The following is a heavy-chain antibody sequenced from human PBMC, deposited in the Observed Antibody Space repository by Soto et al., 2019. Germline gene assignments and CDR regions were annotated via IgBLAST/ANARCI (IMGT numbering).Heavy chain of an antibody. V-gene: IGHV4-34*01. CDR2: INHSGST. CDR1: GGSFSGYY. Sequence: TLSLTRAVYGGSFSGYYWSWIRQPPGKGLEWIGVINHSGSTNYNPSLKSRVTISVDTSKNQFSLKLSSVTAADTAVYYCARGRYSGFNYYYNGMDVWGQGTTVTVSS. J-gene: IGHJ6*02. CDR3: ARGRYSGFNYYYNGMDV. D-gene: IGHD1-1*01.